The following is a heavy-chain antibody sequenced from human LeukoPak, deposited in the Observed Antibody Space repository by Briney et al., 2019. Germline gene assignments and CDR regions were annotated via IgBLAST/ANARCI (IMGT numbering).Heavy chain of an antibody. CDR1: GFTFSDCY. V-gene: IGHV3-11*01. D-gene: IGHD3-22*01. CDR2: ISSSGSTI. J-gene: IGHJ5*02. Sequence: PGGSLRLSCAASGFTFSDCYMSWIRQAPGKGLEWVSYISSSGSTIYYADSVKGRFTISRDNAKNSLYLQMNSLRAEDTAVYYCAPYHHYDSSGYYYDWFDPWGQGTLVTVSS. CDR3: APYHHYDSSGYYYDWFDP.